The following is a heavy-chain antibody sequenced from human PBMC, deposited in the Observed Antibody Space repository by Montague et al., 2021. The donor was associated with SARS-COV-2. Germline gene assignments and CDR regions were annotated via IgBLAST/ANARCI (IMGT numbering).Heavy chain of an antibody. D-gene: IGHD1-7*01. CDR3: SRTYRGTFDF. Sequence: TLSLTCAVYGGSFSAYYWSWIRPPPGRGLEWIGEINHSGTTNYKSSLESRLSMSVDTSKNQFSLNLSSVTAADMAVYFCSRTYRGTFDFWGQGILVTVSS. CDR1: GGSFSAYY. V-gene: IGHV4-34*01. CDR2: INHSGTT. J-gene: IGHJ4*02.